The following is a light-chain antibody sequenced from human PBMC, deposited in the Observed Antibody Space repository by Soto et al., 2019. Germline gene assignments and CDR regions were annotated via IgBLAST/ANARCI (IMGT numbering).Light chain of an antibody. J-gene: IGKJ1*01. CDR1: QSISNW. Sequence: IQLTQSPSTLPASVGDRVTLTCRASQSISNWLAWYQQKPGTAPKLLIHHASILETAVPSRFSGNGSGTEFTLTISSLQPGDFATYYCQQYNSYSFGQGSRVEIK. CDR2: HAS. V-gene: IGKV1-5*01. CDR3: QQYNSYS.